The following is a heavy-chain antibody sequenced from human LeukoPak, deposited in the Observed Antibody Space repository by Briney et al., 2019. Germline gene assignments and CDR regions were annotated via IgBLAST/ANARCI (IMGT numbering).Heavy chain of an antibody. CDR3: ARENYCSSTSCYNFDH. Sequence: GGSLRLSCAASGFTFSGYGMHWVRQAPGEGLEWVAVIWYDGSNKYYADSVKGRSTISRDNSKNTLYLQMNSLRAEDTAVYYCARENYCSSTSCYNFDHWGQGTLVTVSS. CDR1: GFTFSGYG. V-gene: IGHV3-33*01. J-gene: IGHJ4*02. D-gene: IGHD2-2*02. CDR2: IWYDGSNK.